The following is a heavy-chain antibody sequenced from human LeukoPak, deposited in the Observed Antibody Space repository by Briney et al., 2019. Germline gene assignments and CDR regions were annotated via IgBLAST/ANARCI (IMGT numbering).Heavy chain of an antibody. CDR2: ISYDGSNK. CDR3: ARDGTMYSSGWTGSYFDY. D-gene: IGHD6-19*01. CDR1: GXTFSSYA. J-gene: IGHJ4*02. V-gene: IGHV3-30*04. Sequence: SXXXXGXTFSSYAMHWVRQAPGKGLEGGAVISYDGSNKYYADSVKGRFTISRDNTKNTVYLQMNSLRAEDTAVYSCARDGTMYSSGWTGSYFDYWGQGTLVTVSS.